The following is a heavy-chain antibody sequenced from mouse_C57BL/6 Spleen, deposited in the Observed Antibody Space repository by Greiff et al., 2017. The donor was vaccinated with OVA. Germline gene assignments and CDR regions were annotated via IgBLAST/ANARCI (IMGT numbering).Heavy chain of an antibody. V-gene: IGHV1-82*01. CDR1: GYAFSSSW. CDR3: GREGVYGYDGFAD. Sequence: VQLQESGPELVKPGASVKISCKASGYAFSSSWMNWVKQRPGKGLEWIGRIYPGDGDTNYNGKFKGKATLTADKSSSTADMQLSSLTSEDSAVYFCGREGVYGYDGFADWGQGTLVTVSA. D-gene: IGHD2-2*01. CDR2: IYPGDGDT. J-gene: IGHJ3*01.